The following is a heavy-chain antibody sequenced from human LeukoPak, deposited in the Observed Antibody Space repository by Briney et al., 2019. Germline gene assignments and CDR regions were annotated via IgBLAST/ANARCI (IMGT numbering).Heavy chain of an antibody. CDR1: GSTFSSYA. D-gene: IGHD5-12*01. CDR2: ISGSGGST. V-gene: IGHV3-23*01. J-gene: IGHJ4*02. CDR3: AKRKSGYEYFDY. Sequence: PGRSLRLSCAASGSTFSSYAMSWVRQAPGKGPEWVSAISGSGGSTYYADSVKGRFTISRGNSKNTLYLQMNSLRAEDTAVYYCAKRKSGYEYFDYWGQGTLVTVSS.